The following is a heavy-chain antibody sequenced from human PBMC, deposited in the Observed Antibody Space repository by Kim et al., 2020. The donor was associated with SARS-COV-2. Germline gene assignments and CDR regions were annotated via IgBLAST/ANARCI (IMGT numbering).Heavy chain of an antibody. D-gene: IGHD6-13*01. CDR1: GGSISSYY. J-gene: IGHJ4*02. V-gene: IGHV4-59*13. CDR2: IYYSGST. CDR3: ARGHSNRWAFPVVY. Sequence: SETLSLTCTVSGGSISSYYWSWIRQPPGKGLEWIGDIYYSGSTNYNPSLKSRVTISVDTSKNQLSLKLSSVTAADTAVYYCARGHSNRWAFPVVYWGQGTLVTVSS.